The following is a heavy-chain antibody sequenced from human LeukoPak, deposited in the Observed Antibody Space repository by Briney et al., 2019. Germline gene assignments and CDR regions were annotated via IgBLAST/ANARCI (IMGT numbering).Heavy chain of an antibody. Sequence: ASVNVSCKVSGYTLTELSMHWVRQAPGKGLEWMGGFDPEDGETIYAQKFQGRVTMTEDTSTDTAYMELSSLRSEDTAVYYCATGYDPDLAVAGSIFDYWGQGTLVTVSS. D-gene: IGHD6-19*01. CDR2: FDPEDGET. CDR3: ATGYDPDLAVAGSIFDY. CDR1: GYTLTELS. J-gene: IGHJ4*02. V-gene: IGHV1-24*01.